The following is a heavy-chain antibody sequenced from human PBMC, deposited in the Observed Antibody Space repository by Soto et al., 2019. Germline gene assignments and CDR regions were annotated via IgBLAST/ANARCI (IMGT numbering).Heavy chain of an antibody. CDR3: AFPRGGGFSLPFDY. Sequence: GGSLRLSCAASGFTFSSYAMSWVRQAPGKGLEWVSTISGSGVRTYYADSVKGRFTFSRDNSKNTLYLQMNSRSAEDTAVYYCAFPRGGGFSLPFDYWGQGTLVTVSS. CDR1: GFTFSSYA. CDR2: ISGSGVRT. J-gene: IGHJ4*02. V-gene: IGHV3-23*01. D-gene: IGHD1-26*01.